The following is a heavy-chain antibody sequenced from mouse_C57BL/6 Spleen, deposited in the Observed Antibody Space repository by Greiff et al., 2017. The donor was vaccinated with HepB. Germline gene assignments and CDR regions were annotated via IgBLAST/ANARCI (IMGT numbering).Heavy chain of an antibody. CDR1: GYTFTSYW. CDR2: IHPNSGST. Sequence: VQLQQPGAELVKPGASVKLSCKASGYTFTSYWMHWVKQRPGQGLEWIGMIHPNSGSTNYNEKFKSKATLTVDKSSSTAYMQLSSLTSEDSAVYYCAKGGYSIGYFDVWGTGTTVTVSS. J-gene: IGHJ1*03. V-gene: IGHV1-64*01. D-gene: IGHD2-5*01. CDR3: AKGGYSIGYFDV.